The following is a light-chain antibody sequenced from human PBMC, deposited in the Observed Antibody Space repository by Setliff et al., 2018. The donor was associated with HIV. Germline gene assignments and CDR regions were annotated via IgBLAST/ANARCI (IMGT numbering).Light chain of an antibody. CDR2: EVS. CDR3: GSYTDSRIVV. J-gene: IGLJ2*01. V-gene: IGLV2-14*01. CDR1: SSDVGGYDL. Sequence: QSVLAQPASVSGSPGQSITISCNGTSSDVGGYDLVSWYQQHPGKVPKIMIYEVSNRPSGVSNRFSGSKSGNTASLTISGPQAEDEADYYCGSYTDSRIVVFGGGTKVTVL.